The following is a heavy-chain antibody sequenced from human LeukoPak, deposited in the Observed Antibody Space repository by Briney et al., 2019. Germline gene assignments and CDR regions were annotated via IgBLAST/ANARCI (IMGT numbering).Heavy chain of an antibody. CDR3: ARAIRYFDWFDY. Sequence: ASVKVSCKASGYTFTGYYMHWVRQAPGQVLEWMGWINPNSGGTNYAQKFQGRVTMTRDTSISTAYMELSRLRSDDTAVYYCARAIRYFDWFDYWGQGTLVTVSS. J-gene: IGHJ4*02. V-gene: IGHV1-2*02. CDR1: GYTFTGYY. D-gene: IGHD3-9*01. CDR2: INPNSGGT.